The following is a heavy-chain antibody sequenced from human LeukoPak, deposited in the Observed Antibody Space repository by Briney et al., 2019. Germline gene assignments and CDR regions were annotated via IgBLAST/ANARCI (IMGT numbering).Heavy chain of an antibody. CDR2: SHHRGTT. J-gene: IGHJ4*02. Sequence: SETLSLTCGVSGYSISSGYDWGWIRQPPGKELEWIGSSHHRGTTYYNPSLKRRVTISVDTPKNQFSLKLSSVTDADTTDYYSARRGDDFWSGYHIDYWGQGTLVTVSS. V-gene: IGHV4-38-2*01. CDR3: ARRGDDFWSGYHIDY. D-gene: IGHD3-3*01. CDR1: GYSISSGYD.